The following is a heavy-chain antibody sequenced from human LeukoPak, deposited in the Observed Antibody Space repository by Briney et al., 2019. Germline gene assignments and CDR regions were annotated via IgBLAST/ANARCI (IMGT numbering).Heavy chain of an antibody. CDR2: IYHSGST. V-gene: IGHV4-4*02. D-gene: IGHD3-22*01. Sequence: SETLSLTCAVSGGSISSSNWWSWVRQPPGKGLEWIGEIYHSGSTNYNPSLKSRVTISVDTSKNQFSLKLSSVTAADTAVYYCARGPHTGVNYYDSSGYYYWGQGTLVTVSS. CDR1: GGSISSSNW. CDR3: ARGPHTGVNYYDSSGYYY. J-gene: IGHJ4*02.